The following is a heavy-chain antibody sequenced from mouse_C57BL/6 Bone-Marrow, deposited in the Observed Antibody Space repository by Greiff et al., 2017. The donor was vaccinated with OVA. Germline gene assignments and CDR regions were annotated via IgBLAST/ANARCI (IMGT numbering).Heavy chain of an antibody. Sequence: QVQLQQPGAELVKPGASVKMSCKASGYTFTSYWITWVKQRPGQGLEWIGDIYPGSGSTNYNEKFKSKATLTVDTSSSTAYMQLSSLTSEDSAVYYCARGIYDGYYDYYAMDYWGQGTSVTVSS. V-gene: IGHV1-55*01. CDR3: ARGIYDGYYDYYAMDY. D-gene: IGHD2-3*01. J-gene: IGHJ4*01. CDR2: IYPGSGST. CDR1: GYTFTSYW.